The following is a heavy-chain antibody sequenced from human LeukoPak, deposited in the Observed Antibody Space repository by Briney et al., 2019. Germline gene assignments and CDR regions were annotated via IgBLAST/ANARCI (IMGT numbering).Heavy chain of an antibody. D-gene: IGHD1-1*01. CDR1: GYIFTDYF. CDR2: IKPNSGGT. CDR3: ARSTGTRNNWFDP. Sequence: ASVKVSCKASGYIFTDYFMHWVRQAPGQGLEWMGWIKPNSGGTNYAQKFQDWVTMTRDTSISTAYMELSRLRSDDTAVYYCARSTGTRNNWFDPWGQGTLVTVSS. J-gene: IGHJ5*02. V-gene: IGHV1-2*04.